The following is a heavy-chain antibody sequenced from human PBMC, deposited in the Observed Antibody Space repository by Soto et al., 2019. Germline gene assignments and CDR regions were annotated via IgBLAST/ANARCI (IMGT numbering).Heavy chain of an antibody. J-gene: IGHJ6*02. V-gene: IGHV1-2*02. D-gene: IGHD3-10*01. CDR3: ARVMRDYYGSGSYWRYGIDV. CDR2: INPNSGGT. Sequence: QVQLVQSGAEVKKPGASVKVSCKASGYTFTGYYMHWVRQAPGQGLEWMGWINPNSGGTNYAQKFQGRVTMTRDTSISTAYMELSRLRSDDTAVYYCARVMRDYYGSGSYWRYGIDVWGQGTTVTVSS. CDR1: GYTFTGYY.